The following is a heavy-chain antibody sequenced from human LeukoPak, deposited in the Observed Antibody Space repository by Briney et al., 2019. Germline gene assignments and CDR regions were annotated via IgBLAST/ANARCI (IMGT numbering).Heavy chain of an antibody. CDR3: AKGTIAVAGSAFDI. CDR1: GGTFSSYA. Sequence: GASVKVSCKASGGTFSSYAISWVRQAPGQGLEWMGGIIPIFGTANYAQKFQGRVTITADESTSTAYMELSSLRSEDTALYYCAKGTIAVAGSAFDIWGQGTVVTVPS. D-gene: IGHD6-19*01. CDR2: IIPIFGTA. V-gene: IGHV1-69*13. J-gene: IGHJ3*02.